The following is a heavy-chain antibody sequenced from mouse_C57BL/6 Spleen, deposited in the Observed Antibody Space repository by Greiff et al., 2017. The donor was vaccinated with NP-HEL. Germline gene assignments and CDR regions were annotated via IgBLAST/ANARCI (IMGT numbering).Heavy chain of an antibody. Sequence: DVKLVESEGGLVQPGSSMKLSCTASGFTFSDYYMAWVRQVPEKGLEWVANINYDGSSTYYLDSLKSRFIISRDNAKNILYLQMSSLKSEDTATYYCARETGTSSYAMDYWGQGTSVTVSS. J-gene: IGHJ4*01. CDR1: GFTFSDYY. CDR3: ARETGTSSYAMDY. D-gene: IGHD4-1*01. V-gene: IGHV5-16*01. CDR2: INYDGSST.